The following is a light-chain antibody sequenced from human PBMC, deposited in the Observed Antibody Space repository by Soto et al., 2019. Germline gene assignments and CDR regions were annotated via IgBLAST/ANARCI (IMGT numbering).Light chain of an antibody. Sequence: DTLLTQSPATLSLSPGDRVTLSCRASQSMNNFLAWYHQKPGQAPRLLIYDASYRATGVATRFSGGGSGTDFILTISSLVHEDFLVYYCYQRGNWPATFGRGTKVEIK. CDR1: QSMNNF. CDR3: YQRGNWPAT. J-gene: IGKJ4*01. CDR2: DAS. V-gene: IGKV3-11*01.